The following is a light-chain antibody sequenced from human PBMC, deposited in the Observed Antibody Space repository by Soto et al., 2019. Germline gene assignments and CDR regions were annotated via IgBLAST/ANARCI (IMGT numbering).Light chain of an antibody. CDR1: QSINTY. J-gene: IGKJ2*02. CDR3: QHGDSTHCT. Sequence: DIQMTQSPSSLSASVGDRVTITCRTSQSINTYLNWYQQKPGKAPNLLIYTTSHLHSGVPSRFSGSGSGTDFTLTISSLQPEDFATYFCQHGDSTHCTFGQGTTLEIK. V-gene: IGKV1-39*01. CDR2: TTS.